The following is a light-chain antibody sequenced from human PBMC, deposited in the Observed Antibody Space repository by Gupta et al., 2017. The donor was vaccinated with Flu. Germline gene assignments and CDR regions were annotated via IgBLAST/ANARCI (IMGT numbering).Light chain of an antibody. V-gene: IGLV2-23*02. CDR1: SSDLGTYNL. Sequence: QSALTQPASVSGSPGQSITISCTGTSSDLGTYNLVSWYQQHPDKAPKLMIYEVSQRPSGISNRFSGSKSGNTASLTISGLQAEDEADYYCCSNAGRYVFGTGTKVTVL. CDR2: EVS. J-gene: IGLJ1*01. CDR3: CSNAGRYV.